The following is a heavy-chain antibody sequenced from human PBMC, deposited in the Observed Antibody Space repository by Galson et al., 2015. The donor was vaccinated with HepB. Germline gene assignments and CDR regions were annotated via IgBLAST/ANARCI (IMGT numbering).Heavy chain of an antibody. Sequence: SLRLSCAGSGFTFSNYKMNWVRQAPGKGLEWISHISESSSVIYYADSVKGRFTISRDNAKNSLYLQMNSLRDEDTAVYYCARTQPFDYWGQGTLVTVSS. V-gene: IGHV3-48*02. CDR2: ISESSSVI. CDR1: GFTFSNYK. CDR3: ARTQPFDY. D-gene: IGHD1-1*01. J-gene: IGHJ4*02.